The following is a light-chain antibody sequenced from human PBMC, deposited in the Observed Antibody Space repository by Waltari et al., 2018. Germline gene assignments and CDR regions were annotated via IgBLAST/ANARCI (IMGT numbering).Light chain of an antibody. V-gene: IGLV3-19*01. CDR1: IPGTYY. J-gene: IGLJ2*01. CDR3: SSRELSGHVV. CDR2: GKN. Sequence: SSDLTQDPAVSVALGQTVRITCQGDIPGTYYGNWCRQKPGQPPELVIYGKNNRPSGIPDRFSASSSGNTASLIITGAQAEDEADYYCSSRELSGHVVFGGGTRLTVL.